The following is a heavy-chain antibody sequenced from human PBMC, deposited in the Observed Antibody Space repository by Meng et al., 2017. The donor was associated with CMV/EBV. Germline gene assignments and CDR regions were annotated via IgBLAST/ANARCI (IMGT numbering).Heavy chain of an antibody. Sequence: ASVKVSCKASGYSFSDYYMHWVRQAPGQGLEWMGWINPNSGGTNYAQKFQGRVTMTRDTSISTAYMELSRLSSVTAADTAVYYCARAPDPKPTTVTTSEYYFDYWGQGTLVTVSS. D-gene: IGHD4-11*01. V-gene: IGHV1-2*02. CDR3: ARAPDPKPTTVTTSEYYFDY. CDR2: INPNSGGT. CDR1: GYSFSDYY. J-gene: IGHJ4*02.